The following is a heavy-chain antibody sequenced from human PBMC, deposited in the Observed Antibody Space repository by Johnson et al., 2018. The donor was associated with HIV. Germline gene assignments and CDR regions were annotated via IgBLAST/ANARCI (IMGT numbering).Heavy chain of an antibody. CDR3: ARGEQWLVPDSEDAFDI. D-gene: IGHD6-19*01. CDR1: GFTFSSYA. J-gene: IGHJ3*02. V-gene: IGHV3-23*04. CDR2: ISGSGGST. Sequence: VQLVESGGGLVQPGGSLRLSCAASGFTFSSYAMSWVRQAPGQGLEWVSAISGSGGSTYHADSVKGRFTISRDNSKNTLYLQMNSLRAEDTAVYYCARGEQWLVPDSEDAFDIWGQGTMVTVSS.